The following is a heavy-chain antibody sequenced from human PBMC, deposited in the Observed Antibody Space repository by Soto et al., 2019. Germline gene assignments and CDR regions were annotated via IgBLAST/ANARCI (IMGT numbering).Heavy chain of an antibody. D-gene: IGHD1-1*01. CDR3: ARYPSTGTFDY. CDR2: IYYTGGT. V-gene: IGHV4-59*01. Sequence: WTWIRQPPGKGLEWIGYIYYTGGTNYTPSLKSRVTISVDTSKNQFSLKLSSVTAADTAVYYCARYPSTGTFDYWGQGTLVTVSS. J-gene: IGHJ4*02.